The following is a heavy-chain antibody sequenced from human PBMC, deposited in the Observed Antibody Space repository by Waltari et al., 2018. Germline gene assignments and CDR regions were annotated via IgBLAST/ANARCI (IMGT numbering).Heavy chain of an antibody. CDR1: GYTFTSYD. Sequence: QVQLVQSGAEVRKPGASVTVSCTASGYTFTSYDINWVRQATGQGLQWMGWLDPHSGNTGYAQKFQGRVTIARNASISTAYLELSSLRSEDTAVYYCARARGYFDSFDAFDIWGQGTMVTVSS. CDR3: ARARGYFDSFDAFDI. D-gene: IGHD3-9*01. J-gene: IGHJ3*02. CDR2: LDPHSGNT. V-gene: IGHV1-8*01.